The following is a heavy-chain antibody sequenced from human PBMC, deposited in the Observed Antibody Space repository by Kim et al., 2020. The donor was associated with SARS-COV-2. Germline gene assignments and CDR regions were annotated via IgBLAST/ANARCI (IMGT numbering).Heavy chain of an antibody. Sequence: GGSLRLSCAASGFTFSSYSMNWVRQAPGKGLEWVSSISSSSSYIYYADSVKGRFTISRDNAKNSLYLQMNSLRAEDTAVYYCARSILLTFYYGMDVWGQGTTVTVSS. CDR3: ARSILLTFYYGMDV. CDR1: GFTFSSYS. J-gene: IGHJ6*02. V-gene: IGHV3-21*01. D-gene: IGHD3-9*01. CDR2: ISSSSSYI.